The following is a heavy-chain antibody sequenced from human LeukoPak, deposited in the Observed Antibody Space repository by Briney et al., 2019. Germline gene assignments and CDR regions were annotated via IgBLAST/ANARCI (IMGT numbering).Heavy chain of an antibody. Sequence: PSETLSLTCAVYGGSFSGYYWSWIRQPPGKGLEWIGEINHSGSTNYNPSLKSRVTISVDTSKNQFSLKLSSVTAADTVVYYCAVNYYDSSGYTWGQGTLVTVSS. V-gene: IGHV4-34*01. CDR2: INHSGST. J-gene: IGHJ5*02. D-gene: IGHD3-22*01. CDR3: AVNYYDSSGYT. CDR1: GGSFSGYY.